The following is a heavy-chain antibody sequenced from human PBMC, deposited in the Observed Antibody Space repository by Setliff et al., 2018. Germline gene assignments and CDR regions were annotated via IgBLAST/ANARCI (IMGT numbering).Heavy chain of an antibody. D-gene: IGHD6-13*01. CDR2: VSYTGST. Sequence: SETLSLTCTVSGGSISNSNYFWGWIRQPPGKGLEWIGSVSYTGSTYYNPSLKSRVTISVDTSKNQVSLKLSSVTASDTAVYYCAKAGGVFTQARRAFDIWGQGTMVTVSS. CDR1: GGSISNSNYF. CDR3: AKAGGVFTQARRAFDI. J-gene: IGHJ3*02. V-gene: IGHV4-39*01.